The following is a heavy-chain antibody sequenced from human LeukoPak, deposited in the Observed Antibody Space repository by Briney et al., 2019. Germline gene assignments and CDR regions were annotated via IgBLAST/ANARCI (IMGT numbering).Heavy chain of an antibody. D-gene: IGHD3-22*01. CDR1: GGSISSSSYY. CDR2: IYYSGST. J-gene: IGHJ4*02. Sequence: PSETLSLTCTVSGGSISSSSYYWGWIRQPPGKGLEWIGSIYYSGSTYYNPSLKSRVTISVDTSKNQFSLKLSSVAAADTAVYYCARLYYETSGYFDYWGQGTLVTVSS. CDR3: ARLYYETSGYFDY. V-gene: IGHV4-39*01.